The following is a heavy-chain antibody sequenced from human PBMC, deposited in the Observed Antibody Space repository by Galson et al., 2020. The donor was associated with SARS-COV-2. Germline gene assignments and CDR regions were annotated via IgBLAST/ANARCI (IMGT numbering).Heavy chain of an antibody. V-gene: IGHV3-11*01. D-gene: IGHD5-12*01. Sequence: GESLKISCAASGFTFSDYYMSWIRQAPGKGLEWVSYISSSGSTIYYADSVKGRFTISRDNAKNSLYLQMNSLRAEDTAVYYCARDLVLYSGYDHFDYWGQGTLVTVSS. CDR3: ARDLVLYSGYDHFDY. CDR1: GFTFSDYY. J-gene: IGHJ4*02. CDR2: ISSSGSTI.